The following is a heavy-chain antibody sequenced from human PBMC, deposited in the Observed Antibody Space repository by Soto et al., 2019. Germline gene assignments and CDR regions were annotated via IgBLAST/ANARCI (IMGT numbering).Heavy chain of an antibody. D-gene: IGHD6-13*01. J-gene: IGHJ5*02. V-gene: IGHV4-31*03. CDR2: IYYSGST. CDR3: ARVFSDSSSFFDP. CDR1: GGSISSGGYY. Sequence: QVQLQESGPGLVKPSQTLSLTCTVSGGSISSGGYYWSWIRQHPGKGLGGIGYIYYSGSTYYNPSLKSRVTISVDTSKNQFSLKLSSVTAADTAVYYCARVFSDSSSFFDPWGQGTLVTVSS.